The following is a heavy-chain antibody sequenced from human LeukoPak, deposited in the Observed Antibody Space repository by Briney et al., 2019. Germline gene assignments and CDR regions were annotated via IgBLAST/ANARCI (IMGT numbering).Heavy chain of an antibody. Sequence: GASVKVSCKASGYTFTSYYMHWVRQAPGQGLEWMGIINPSGGSTSYAQKFQGRVTITADESTSTAYMELSSLRSEDTAVYYCARNDGDYENYYYGMDVWGQGTTVTVSS. V-gene: IGHV1-46*01. CDR3: ARNDGDYENYYYGMDV. CDR2: INPSGGST. CDR1: GYTFTSYY. J-gene: IGHJ6*02. D-gene: IGHD4-17*01.